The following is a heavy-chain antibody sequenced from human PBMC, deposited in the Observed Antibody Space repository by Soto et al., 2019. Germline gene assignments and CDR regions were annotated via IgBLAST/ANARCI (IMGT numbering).Heavy chain of an antibody. D-gene: IGHD1-1*01. CDR2: IGGSAGST. J-gene: IGHJ6*02. CDR3: AKHYKHGMDV. CDR1: GFTFSTYA. V-gene: IGHV3-23*01. Sequence: EVQLLESGGGLVQPGGSLRLSCAASGFTFSTYAMSWVRQAPGKGLEWVSSIGGSAGSTYYADSVKGRFTISPDYSMITLYLQLNSLRAEDTAVYYCAKHYKHGMDVWGHGTTVTVSS.